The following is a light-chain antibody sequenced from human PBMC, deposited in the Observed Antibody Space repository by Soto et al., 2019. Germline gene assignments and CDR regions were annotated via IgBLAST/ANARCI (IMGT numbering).Light chain of an antibody. CDR2: EVS. V-gene: IGLV2-14*01. CDR1: SSDVGVYNY. Sequence: QSALTQPASVSGSPGQSITISCTGTSSDVGVYNYVSWYQHHPGKAPKLMIYEVSNRPSGVSNRFSGSKSGNTASLTISGLXXXXXADYYCNSYTTSSSWVFGGGTK. J-gene: IGLJ3*02. CDR3: NSYTTSSSWV.